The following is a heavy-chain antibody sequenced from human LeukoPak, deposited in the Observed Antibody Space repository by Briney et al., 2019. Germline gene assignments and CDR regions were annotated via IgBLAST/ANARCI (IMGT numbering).Heavy chain of an antibody. J-gene: IGHJ3*02. D-gene: IGHD2-2*01. CDR2: ISGSGGST. CDR3: AKGPSMDQLLPGLRWGAFDI. Sequence: GGSLRLSCAASGFTFSGYAMSWVRQAPGKGLEWVSAISGSGGSTYYADSVKGRFTISRDNSKNTLYLQMNSLRAEDTAVYYCAKGPSMDQLLPGLRWGAFDIWGQGTMVTVSS. V-gene: IGHV3-23*01. CDR1: GFTFSGYA.